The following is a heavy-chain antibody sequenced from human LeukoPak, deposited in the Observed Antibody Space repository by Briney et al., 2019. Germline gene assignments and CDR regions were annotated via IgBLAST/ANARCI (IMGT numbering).Heavy chain of an antibody. CDR1: GGSISSYY. CDR2: IHYSGST. CDR3: ARAGYSSGWYGPKGFDY. V-gene: IGHV4-59*01. Sequence: SETLSLTCTVSGGSISSYYWSWIRQPPGKGLEWIGYIHYSGSTNYNPSLKSRVTISVDTSKNQFSLKLSSVTAADTAVYYCARAGYSSGWYGPKGFDYWGQGTLVTVSS. D-gene: IGHD6-19*01. J-gene: IGHJ4*02.